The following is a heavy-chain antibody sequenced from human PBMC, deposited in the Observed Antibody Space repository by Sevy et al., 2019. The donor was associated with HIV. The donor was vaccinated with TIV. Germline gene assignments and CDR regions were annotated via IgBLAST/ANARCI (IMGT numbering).Heavy chain of an antibody. J-gene: IGHJ4*02. Sequence: ASVKVSCKASGYTFIRYAIHWVRQAPGQSLEWMGWMNAGDGNTKFSQKFQGRLTITSDTSATTSHMELSSLRSEDTAVYYCARSTTVATIEATSGCDSWGQGTLVTVSS. D-gene: IGHD5-12*01. V-gene: IGHV1-3*01. CDR3: ARSTTVATIEATSGCDS. CDR2: MNAGDGNT. CDR1: GYTFIRYA.